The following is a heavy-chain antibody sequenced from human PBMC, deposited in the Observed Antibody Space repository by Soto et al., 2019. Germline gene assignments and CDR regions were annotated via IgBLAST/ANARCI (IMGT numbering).Heavy chain of an antibody. D-gene: IGHD6-6*01. CDR2: INHSGST. CDR1: GGSFSGYY. Sequence: QVQLQQWGAGLLKPSETLSLTCAVYGGSFSGYYWSWIRQPPGKGLEWIGEINHSGSTNYNPSLRRRVTLSVDTSKNQFSLKLSSVTAADTAVYSCARVLAARQFDYWGQGTLVTVSS. CDR3: ARVLAARQFDY. V-gene: IGHV4-34*01. J-gene: IGHJ4*02.